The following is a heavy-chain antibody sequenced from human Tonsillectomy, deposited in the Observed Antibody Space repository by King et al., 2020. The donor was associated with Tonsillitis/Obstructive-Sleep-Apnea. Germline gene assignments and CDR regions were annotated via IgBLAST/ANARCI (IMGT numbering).Heavy chain of an antibody. CDR2: ISYLGSNI. CDR3: ARDLIGHCSSTSCYLPFDF. Sequence: HVQLVESGGGVVQPGRSLRLSCAASGFTFSTYSMHWVRQAPGKGLEWVAVISYLGSNIYYADSVKGRFTISRDNSKNTLYLQMNSLRAEDAAVYYCARDLIGHCSSTSCYLPFDFWGQGTLVTVSS. J-gene: IGHJ4*02. D-gene: IGHD2-2*03. CDR1: GFTFSTYS. V-gene: IGHV3-30*01.